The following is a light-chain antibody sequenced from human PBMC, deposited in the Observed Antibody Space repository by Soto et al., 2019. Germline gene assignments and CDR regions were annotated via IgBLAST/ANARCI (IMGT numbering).Light chain of an antibody. CDR2: DVS. Sequence: QSALTQPASVSASPGQSITIYCTGTSSDVGAYDYVSWYQQHPGKAPKLMIYDVSNRPSGVSNRFSGSKSGNTASLTISGLQAEDEAHYYCTSYTSSNSLVVFGGGTQLTVL. V-gene: IGLV2-14*03. CDR3: TSYTSSNSLVV. J-gene: IGLJ3*02. CDR1: SSDVGAYDY.